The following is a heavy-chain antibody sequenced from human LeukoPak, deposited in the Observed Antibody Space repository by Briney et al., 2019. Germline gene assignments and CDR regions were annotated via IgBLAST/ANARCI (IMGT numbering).Heavy chain of an antibody. J-gene: IGHJ6*03. Sequence: GRSLRLSCAASGFTFSSYAMHWVRQAPGKGLEWVVVISYDGSNKYYADSVKGRFTISRDNSKNTLYLQMNSLRAEDTAVYYCAKELELRTFYYYYMDVWGKGITVTVSS. CDR3: AKELELRTFYYYYMDV. D-gene: IGHD1-7*01. CDR2: ISYDGSNK. CDR1: GFTFSSYA. V-gene: IGHV3-30-3*01.